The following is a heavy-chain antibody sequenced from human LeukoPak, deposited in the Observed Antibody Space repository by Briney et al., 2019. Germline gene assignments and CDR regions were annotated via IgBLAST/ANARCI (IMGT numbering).Heavy chain of an antibody. CDR1: GFTFSSYA. D-gene: IGHD2-21*02. J-gene: IGHJ4*02. CDR3: AKDREIVVVTGIFDY. CDR2: FSGSGGST. V-gene: IGHV3-23*01. Sequence: GGSLRLSCAASGFTFSSYAMSCVRQAPGKGLEWVSDFSGSGGSTYYADSVKGRFTISRDNSKNTLYLQMNSLRAEDTAVYYCAKDREIVVVTGIFDYWGQGTLVTVPS.